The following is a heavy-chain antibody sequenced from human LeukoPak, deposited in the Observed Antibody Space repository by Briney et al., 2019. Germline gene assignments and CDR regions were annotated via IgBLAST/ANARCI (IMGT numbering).Heavy chain of an antibody. Sequence: PGGSLRLSCAASGFTFSSYEMNWVRQAPGKGLEWVSYISSSGSTIYYADSVKGRFTISRDNAKNSLYLQMNSLRAEDTAVYYCARVSRGRWLQLEDAFDIWGQGTMVTVSS. J-gene: IGHJ3*02. CDR2: ISSSGSTI. V-gene: IGHV3-48*03. CDR1: GFTFSSYE. CDR3: ARVSRGRWLQLEDAFDI. D-gene: IGHD5-24*01.